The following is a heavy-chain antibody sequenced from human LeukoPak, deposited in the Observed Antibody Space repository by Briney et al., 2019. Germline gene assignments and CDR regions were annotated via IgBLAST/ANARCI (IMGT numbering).Heavy chain of an antibody. V-gene: IGHV1-2*02. CDR2: INPNSGGT. J-gene: IGHJ5*02. D-gene: IGHD2-21*02. CDR3: ARGPDCGGDCYWSWFDP. CDR1: GYTFTGYY. Sequence: ASVKVSCKASGYTFTGYYMHWVRQAPGQGLEWMGWINPNSGGTNYAQKFQGRVTMTRDTSISTAYMELSRLRSDDTAVYYCARGPDCGGDCYWSWFDPWGQGTLVTVSS.